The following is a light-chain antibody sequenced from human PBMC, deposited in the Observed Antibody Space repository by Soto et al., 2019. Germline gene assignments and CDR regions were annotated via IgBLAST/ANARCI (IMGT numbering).Light chain of an antibody. CDR3: QHRSSWPLT. V-gene: IGKV3-11*01. CDR1: QSVYTY. Sequence: EIVLTQSPATLSMSPGERATLSCRASQSVYTYLAWYQQKPGQAPRLLIYDASNRATGIPARFSGSGSGTDFTLTIGSLEPEDFAVYYCQHRSSWPLTFGGGTKVEI. J-gene: IGKJ4*01. CDR2: DAS.